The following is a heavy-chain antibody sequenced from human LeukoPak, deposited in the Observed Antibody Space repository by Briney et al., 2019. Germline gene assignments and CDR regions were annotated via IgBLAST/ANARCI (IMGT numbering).Heavy chain of an antibody. Sequence: GGSLRLSCAASGFTFNNYAMSWVRQAPGKGLEWVSYISSSGSTIYYADSVKGRFTISRDNAKNSLYLQMNSLRAEDTAVYYCARPRSLQGLVNPLDYWGQGTLVTVSS. CDR1: GFTFNNYA. D-gene: IGHD3/OR15-3a*01. V-gene: IGHV3-48*04. CDR2: ISSSGSTI. CDR3: ARPRSLQGLVNPLDY. J-gene: IGHJ4*02.